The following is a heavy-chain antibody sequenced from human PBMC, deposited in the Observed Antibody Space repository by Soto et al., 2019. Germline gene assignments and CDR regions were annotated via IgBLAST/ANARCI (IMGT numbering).Heavy chain of an antibody. Sequence: LSLTCTVSGGSISSYYWGWIRQPPGKGLEWIGYIYYSGSTNYNPSLKSRVTISVDTSKNQLSLKLSSVTVADTAVYFCARVTVDYSNYYYYCYGMDVWGQGTTVTVSS. CDR1: GGSISSYY. CDR3: ARVTVDYSNYYYYCYGMDV. D-gene: IGHD4-4*01. CDR2: IYYSGST. V-gene: IGHV4-59*01. J-gene: IGHJ6*02.